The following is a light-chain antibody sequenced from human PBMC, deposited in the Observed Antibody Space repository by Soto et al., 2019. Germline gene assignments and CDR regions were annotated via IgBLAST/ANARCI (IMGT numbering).Light chain of an antibody. CDR2: DAS. J-gene: IGKJ2*01. V-gene: IGKV3-11*01. CDR1: QTVSSY. Sequence: EIVLTQSPATLSLSPGERATLSCRASQTVSSYLAWYQQKPGQAPRLLIYDASNRATGIPARFSGSWSGTDFTLTINSLVPEDSAVYYCQQRYRPPYTFGQGTKLEIK. CDR3: QQRYRPPYT.